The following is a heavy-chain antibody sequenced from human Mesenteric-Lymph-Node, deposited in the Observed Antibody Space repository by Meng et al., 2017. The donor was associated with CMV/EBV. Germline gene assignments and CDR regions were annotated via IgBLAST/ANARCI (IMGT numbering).Heavy chain of an antibody. J-gene: IGHJ4*02. D-gene: IGHD6-13*01. V-gene: IGHV2-5*02. Sequence: FSGFSLSTSGVGVGWIRQHPGKALEWLALIYWDDDKRYSPSLKSRLTITKDTSKNQVVLTMTNMDPVDTATYYCARLKGYSSSWYVTYWGQGTLVTVSS. CDR2: IYWDDDK. CDR3: ARLKGYSSSWYVTY. CDR1: GFSLSTSGVG.